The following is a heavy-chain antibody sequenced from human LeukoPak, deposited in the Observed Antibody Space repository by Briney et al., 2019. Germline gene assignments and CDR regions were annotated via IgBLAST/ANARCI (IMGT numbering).Heavy chain of an antibody. CDR1: GFTFSSYS. D-gene: IGHD3-10*01. Sequence: GGSLRLSCAASGFTFSSYSMNWVRQAPGKGLEWVSYISSSSSTIYYADSVKGRFTISRVNSKNTLYLQMNSLRAEDTAVYYCARGEWFGEPMTWFDPWGQGTLVTVSS. CDR3: ARGEWFGEPMTWFDP. J-gene: IGHJ5*02. CDR2: ISSSSSTI. V-gene: IGHV3-48*01.